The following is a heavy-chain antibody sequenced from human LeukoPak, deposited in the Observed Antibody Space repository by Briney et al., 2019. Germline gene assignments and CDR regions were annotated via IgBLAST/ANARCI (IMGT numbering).Heavy chain of an antibody. V-gene: IGHV3-30*18. CDR1: GFTYSSYA. CDR3: AKGEVAVVAASPEY. J-gene: IGHJ4*02. D-gene: IGHD2-15*01. CDR2: ISYDGLYK. Sequence: GGSLRLSCAASGFTYSSYAMHWVRQSPGKGLEWVAVISYDGLYKYSADSVQDRFNISRDNSKNTLYLQMNSLRREDTALYYCAKGEVAVVAASPEYWGQGTLVTVSS.